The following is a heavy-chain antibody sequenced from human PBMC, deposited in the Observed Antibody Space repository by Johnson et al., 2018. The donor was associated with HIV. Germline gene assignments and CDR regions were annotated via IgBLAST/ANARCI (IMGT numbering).Heavy chain of an antibody. CDR3: AREVGNACAFDI. CDR2: VYSGGTT. D-gene: IGHD1-26*01. J-gene: IGHJ3*02. Sequence: VQLVESGGGLVQPGGSLRLSCAASGFTVSSNYMSWVRQAPGKGLESVSVVYSGGTTHYADYVKGRSTISRDNSKNTLYLQMNSLRAEDTAVYYCAREVGNACAFDIWGQGTMVIVSS. V-gene: IGHV3-66*01. CDR1: GFTVSSNY.